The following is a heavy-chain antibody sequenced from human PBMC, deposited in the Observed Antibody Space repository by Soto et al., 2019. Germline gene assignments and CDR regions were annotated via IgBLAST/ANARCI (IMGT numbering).Heavy chain of an antibody. CDR1: GFTVSSNY. V-gene: IGHV3-53*04. J-gene: IGHJ4*02. CDR3: VGTYYYDSSGYYRFDY. Sequence: EVQLVESGGGLVQPGGSLRLSCAASGFTVSSNYMSWVRQAPGKGLEWVSVIYSGGSTYYADSVKGRFTISRHNSKNTLYLQMNSLRAEDTAVYYCVGTYYYDSSGYYRFDYWGQGTLVTVSS. D-gene: IGHD3-22*01. CDR2: IYSGGST.